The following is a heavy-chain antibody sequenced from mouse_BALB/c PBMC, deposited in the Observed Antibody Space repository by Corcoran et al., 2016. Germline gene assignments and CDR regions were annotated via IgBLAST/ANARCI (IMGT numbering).Heavy chain of an antibody. Sequence: QIQLVQSGPELKKPGETVKISCKASGYTFTNYGMNWVKRAPGKGLKCMGWINTYTGEPTYADDFKGRFAFSLETSASTAYLQINNLKNEDMATYFCARGGSSGAYWGQGTLVTVSA. D-gene: IGHD3-1*01. CDR2: INTYTGEP. V-gene: IGHV9-1*02. CDR3: ARGGSSGAY. CDR1: GYTFTNYG. J-gene: IGHJ3*01.